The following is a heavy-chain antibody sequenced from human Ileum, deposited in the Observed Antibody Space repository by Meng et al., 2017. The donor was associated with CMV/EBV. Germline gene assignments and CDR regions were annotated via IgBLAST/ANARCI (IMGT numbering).Heavy chain of an antibody. CDR1: EFIFSSFG. J-gene: IGHJ4*02. D-gene: IGHD3-10*01. V-gene: IGHV3-30*02. CDR2: ITYDGTNQ. Sequence: GESLKTPLRGSEFIFSSFGLHWVRQAPGKGLEWGAFITYDGTNQIYADFVKGRFTISKDKPENTLYLQMSSLRSDDTAVYYCGKFIYGSHSYYLIPDNWGQGTVVTGSS. CDR3: GKFIYGSHSYYLIPDN.